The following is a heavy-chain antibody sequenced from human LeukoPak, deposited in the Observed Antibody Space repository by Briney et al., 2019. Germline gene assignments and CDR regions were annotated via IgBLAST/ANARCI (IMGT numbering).Heavy chain of an antibody. Sequence: PGGSLRLSCAASGFTFDDHALHWVRQAPGKGLEWVSVISGDGGWTYYADSVKGRFTVSRDNSKNSLYLQMDSLRTEDTALYYCAKDMAYNYDSRIDYWGQGTLVTVST. CDR2: ISGDGGWT. CDR3: AKDMAYNYDSRIDY. J-gene: IGHJ4*02. CDR1: GFTFDDHA. D-gene: IGHD3-22*01. V-gene: IGHV3-43*02.